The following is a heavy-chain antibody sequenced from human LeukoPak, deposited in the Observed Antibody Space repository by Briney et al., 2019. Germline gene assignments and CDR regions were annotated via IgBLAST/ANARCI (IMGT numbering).Heavy chain of an antibody. CDR2: IGIVGDT. Sequence: GRSLRLSCAASGFTFSNSDMHWVRQATGNGLEWVSAIGIVGDTYYSDSVKGRFTISRENAKNSLYLQMNSLRAGDTAVYYCARELRTAAGYDAYDLWGQGTMVTVSS. D-gene: IGHD6-25*01. CDR3: ARELRTAAGYDAYDL. CDR1: GFTFSNSD. V-gene: IGHV3-13*01. J-gene: IGHJ3*01.